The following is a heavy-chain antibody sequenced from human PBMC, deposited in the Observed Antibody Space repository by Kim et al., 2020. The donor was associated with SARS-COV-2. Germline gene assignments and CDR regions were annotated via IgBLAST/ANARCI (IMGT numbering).Heavy chain of an antibody. D-gene: IGHD6-19*01. CDR2: IYYSGST. CDR1: GGSISSSSYY. V-gene: IGHV4-39*01. Sequence: SETLSLTCTVSGGSISSSSYYWGWIRQPPGKGLEWIGSIYYSGSTYYNPSLKSRVTISVDTSKNQFSLKLSSVTAADTAVYYCARQWVLAVAGTVLFDYWGQGTLVTVSS. J-gene: IGHJ4*02. CDR3: ARQWVLAVAGTVLFDY.